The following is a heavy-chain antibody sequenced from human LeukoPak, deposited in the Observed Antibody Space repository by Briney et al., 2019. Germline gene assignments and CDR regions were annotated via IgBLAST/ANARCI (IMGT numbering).Heavy chain of an antibody. CDR3: ASIRGTFGY. J-gene: IGHJ4*02. D-gene: IGHD1-26*01. V-gene: IGHV3-72*01. Sequence: GGTLRLSCAASGFTFSDHFLDWVRQAPGKGLEWVGRTRNKANSYITEYAASVKGRFTISRDDSKNSLYLQMSSLKTDDTAMYYCASIRGTFGYWGQGTLVTVSS. CDR2: TRNKANSYIT. CDR1: GFTFSDHF.